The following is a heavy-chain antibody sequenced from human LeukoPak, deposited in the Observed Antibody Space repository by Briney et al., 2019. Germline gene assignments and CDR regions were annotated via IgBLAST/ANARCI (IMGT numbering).Heavy chain of an antibody. D-gene: IGHD6-6*01. CDR1: GFTFSDYW. CDR3: ARRGGSSSRRSPIDY. J-gene: IGHJ4*02. Sequence: GGSLRLSCTASGFTFSDYWMTWVRQAPGKGPEWVANIKQDGCQRYYVDSVRGRFTISRDNAKNSLFLQMNGLRAEDTAVYYCARRGGSSSRRSPIDYWGQGTLVTVSS. V-gene: IGHV3-7*01. CDR2: IKQDGCQR.